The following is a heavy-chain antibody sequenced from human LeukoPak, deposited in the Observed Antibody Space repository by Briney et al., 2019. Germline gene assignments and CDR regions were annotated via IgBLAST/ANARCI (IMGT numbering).Heavy chain of an antibody. D-gene: IGHD6-13*01. Sequence: GGSLRLSCAASRFTFSDYYMSWIRQAPGKGLEWVSYISSSGSTIYYADSVKGRFTISRDNAKNSLYLQMNSLRAEDTAVYYCARVGRAAAGRPREYYFDYWGQGTLVTVSS. J-gene: IGHJ4*02. CDR3: ARVGRAAAGRPREYYFDY. CDR1: RFTFSDYY. V-gene: IGHV3-11*01. CDR2: ISSSGSTI.